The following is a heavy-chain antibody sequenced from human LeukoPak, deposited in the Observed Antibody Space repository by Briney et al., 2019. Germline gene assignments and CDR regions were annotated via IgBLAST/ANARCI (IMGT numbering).Heavy chain of an antibody. J-gene: IGHJ4*02. V-gene: IGHV1-2*02. CDR1: GYTFTSYY. CDR2: VNPNSGGT. CDR3: AVWNGYHDFWSGPFDF. Sequence: ASVKVSCKASGYTFTSYYIHWVRQAPGEGLEWMGWVNPNSGGTNYAQKFQGRVTMTRDTSVSTAYMELRSLTSDDTAVYYCAVWNGYHDFWSGPFDFWGQGTRVSVSS. D-gene: IGHD3-3*01.